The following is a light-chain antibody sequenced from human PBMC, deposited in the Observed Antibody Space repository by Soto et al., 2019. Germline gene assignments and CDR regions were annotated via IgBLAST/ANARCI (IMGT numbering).Light chain of an antibody. CDR2: GAS. CDR3: QQYGSSPLT. J-gene: IGKJ5*01. CDR1: QIVSSSY. V-gene: IGKV3-20*01. Sequence: EIVLTQSPGTLSLSPGERATLSCRVSQIVSSSYLAWYQQKPGQAPRLLIYGASSRATGIPDRFSGSGSGTDFTLTISRLEPEDVAVYYCQQYGSSPLTFGQGTRLEIK.